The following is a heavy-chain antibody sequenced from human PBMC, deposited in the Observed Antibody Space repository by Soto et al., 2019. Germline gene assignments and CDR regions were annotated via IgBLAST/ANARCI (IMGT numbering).Heavy chain of an antibody. J-gene: IGHJ3*02. D-gene: IGHD3-22*01. CDR1: GFTFSSYA. CDR3: ARVRDSSGYLKLDAFDI. CDR2: ISYDGSNK. V-gene: IGHV3-30-3*01. Sequence: QVQLVESGGGVVQPGRSLRLSCVASGFTFSSYAMHWVRQAPGKGLEWVAVISYDGSNKYYADSVKGRFTISRDNSKNTLYLQMNSPRAEDTAVYYCARVRDSSGYLKLDAFDIWGQGTMVTVSS.